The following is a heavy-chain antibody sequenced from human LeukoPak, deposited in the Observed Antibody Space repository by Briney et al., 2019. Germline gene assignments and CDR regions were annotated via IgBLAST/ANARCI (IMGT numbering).Heavy chain of an antibody. V-gene: IGHV3-64*01. CDR1: GCTFSSYA. CDR2: ISGNGGSI. Sequence: GGALRLSCAASGCTFSSYAMHWVRQARGKGLEYVSAISGNGGSISYANSVKGRFTISRDNSKNTLYLQMCSLRAEDMAVYYCARVIQNYYYYYPDVWGKGTTVTVSS. J-gene: IGHJ6*03. CDR3: ARVIQNYYYYYPDV.